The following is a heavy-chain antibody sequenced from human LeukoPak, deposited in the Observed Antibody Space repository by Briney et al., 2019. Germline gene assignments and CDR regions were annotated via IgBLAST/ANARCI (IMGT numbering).Heavy chain of an antibody. CDR2: TYYRSKWYN. D-gene: IGHD4-23*01. CDR1: GDTVSTNSAA. V-gene: IGHV6-1*01. Sequence: SQTPSLTCAISGDTVSTNSAAWNWIRQSPSRGLEWLGRTYYRSKWYNEYAVSVKSRITINPDTSKNQFSLHLNSVTPEDTAVYYCARGQYGGFDYWGQGTLVTVSS. J-gene: IGHJ4*02. CDR3: ARGQYGGFDY.